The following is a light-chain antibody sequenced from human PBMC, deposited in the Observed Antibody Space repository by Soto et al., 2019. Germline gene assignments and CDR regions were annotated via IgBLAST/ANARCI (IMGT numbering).Light chain of an antibody. J-gene: IGKJ1*01. V-gene: IGKV1-6*01. Sequence: AIQLTQSPSSRSASVGDGVTSSCRASEGIGNDLAWYQQKPGKAPRLLIFAASNLQSGVPSRFSGSGSGTDFTLTISRLQPEDFATYYCLQLYNFSWTFGQGTKVDIK. CDR3: LQLYNFSWT. CDR2: AAS. CDR1: EGIGND.